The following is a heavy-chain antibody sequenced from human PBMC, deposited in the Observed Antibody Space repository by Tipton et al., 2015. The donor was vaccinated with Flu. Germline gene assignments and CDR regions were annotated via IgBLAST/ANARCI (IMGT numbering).Heavy chain of an antibody. CDR2: TSFSGSS. J-gene: IGHJ4*02. CDR1: GGSMSGRGYY. CDR3: ARASSPVVVTAIRFDY. D-gene: IGHD2-21*02. Sequence: GLVKPSQTLSLTCTVSGGSMSGRGYYWNWIRQHPGRGLEWIGYTSFSGSSYYTPSLKSRVTISADTSKNEFYLRLSSVTAADTAVYYCARASSPVVVTAIRFDYWGQGTLVTISS. V-gene: IGHV4-31*03.